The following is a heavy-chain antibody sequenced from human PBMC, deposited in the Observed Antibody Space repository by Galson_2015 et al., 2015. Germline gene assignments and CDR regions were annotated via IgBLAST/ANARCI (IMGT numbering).Heavy chain of an antibody. V-gene: IGHV4-30-2*01. Sequence: TLSLTCAVSGGSISGGTYSWTWIRQPPGKGLEWVGYIFHSGSTYYSPSLKSRVTISVDRSNNQFSLKLSSVTAADTAIYYCARVSTVATTYDMDVWGEGTTVTVSS. CDR3: ARVSTVATTYDMDV. CDR1: GGSISGGTYS. J-gene: IGHJ6*04. D-gene: IGHD5-12*01. CDR2: IFHSGST.